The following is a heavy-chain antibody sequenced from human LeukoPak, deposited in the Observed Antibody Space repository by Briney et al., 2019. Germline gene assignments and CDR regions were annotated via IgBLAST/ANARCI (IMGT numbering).Heavy chain of an antibody. D-gene: IGHD6-19*01. CDR3: ARDIVAVAAYCFDY. CDR1: GFTFSNFG. J-gene: IGHJ4*02. Sequence: GGSLRLSCAASGFTFSNFGMHWVRQAPGKGLEWVAFIRFDGTSEFYADSVKGRFAISRDNSKNTLYLQMNSLRAEDTAVYYCARDIVAVAAYCFDYWGQGTLVTVSS. V-gene: IGHV3-30*02. CDR2: IRFDGTSE.